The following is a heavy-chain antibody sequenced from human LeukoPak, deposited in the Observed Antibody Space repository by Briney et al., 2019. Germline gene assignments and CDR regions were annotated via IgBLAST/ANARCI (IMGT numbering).Heavy chain of an antibody. Sequence: PGGSLRLSCAASGFTFDDYAMHWVRQAPGKGLEWVSLISGDGGSTYYADSVKGRFTISRDNSKNSLYLQMNGLRTEDTALYYCAKDLPTRQWLAEGFDYWGQGTLVTVSS. V-gene: IGHV3-43*02. D-gene: IGHD6-19*01. J-gene: IGHJ4*02. CDR2: ISGDGGST. CDR1: GFTFDDYA. CDR3: AKDLPTRQWLAEGFDY.